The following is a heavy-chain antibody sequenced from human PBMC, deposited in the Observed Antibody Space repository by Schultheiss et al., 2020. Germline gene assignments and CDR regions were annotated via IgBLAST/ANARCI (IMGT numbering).Heavy chain of an antibody. V-gene: IGHV4-34*01. CDR2: INHSGST. CDR1: GGSFSGYY. J-gene: IGHJ4*02. D-gene: IGHD3-22*01. Sequence: SETLSLTCAVYGGSFSGYYWSWIRQPPGKGLEWIGEINHSGSTNYNPSLKSRVTISVDTSKNQFSLKLSSVTAADTAVYYCALILYYYDSSGFPGRWGQGTLVTVSS. CDR3: ALILYYYDSSGFPGR.